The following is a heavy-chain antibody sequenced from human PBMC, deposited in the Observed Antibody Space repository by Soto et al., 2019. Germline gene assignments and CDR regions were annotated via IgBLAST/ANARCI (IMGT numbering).Heavy chain of an antibody. J-gene: IGHJ6*02. D-gene: IGHD1-1*01. V-gene: IGHV3-74*01. CDR2: INNDGSNT. Sequence: EVQVVESGGGLVQPGGSLRLSCAGSGFTFSSDWIHWVRQAPGKGLVWVSRINNDGSNTRYADSVKGRFTISRDNAKNTLYLQMNSLRAEDTAVYYCVRGLTGTTYGMDVWGQGTTVTVSS. CDR3: VRGLTGTTYGMDV. CDR1: GFTFSSDW.